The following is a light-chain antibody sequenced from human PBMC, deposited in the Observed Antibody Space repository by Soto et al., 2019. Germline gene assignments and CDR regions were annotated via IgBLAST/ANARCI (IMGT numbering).Light chain of an antibody. CDR1: SSDVGSYNF. CDR3: CSYAGSSTLI. J-gene: IGLJ2*01. Sequence: QSVLTQPASVSGSPGQSITISCTGTSSDVGSYNFVSWFQQHPGNAPKLMIYEANKRPSGVSNRFSGSKSGNTASLTISGLQADDEADYYCCSYAGSSTLIFGGGTKLTVL. CDR2: EAN. V-gene: IGLV2-23*01.